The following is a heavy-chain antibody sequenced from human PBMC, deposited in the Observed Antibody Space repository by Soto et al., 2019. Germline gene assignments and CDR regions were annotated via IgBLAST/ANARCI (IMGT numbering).Heavy chain of an antibody. D-gene: IGHD3-10*01. Sequence: ASVKVSCKASGYTFTTYYIHWVRQAPGQGLEWMGVINPSGGSINYAHKFQGRVTITSDRSVSTAYMELSSLRSEDMVVYSCVRDQGGRFGELFYYGMDVWGQGTTVTVSS. J-gene: IGHJ6*02. V-gene: IGHV1-46*01. CDR1: GYTFTTYY. CDR3: VRDQGGRFGELFYYGMDV. CDR2: INPSGGSI.